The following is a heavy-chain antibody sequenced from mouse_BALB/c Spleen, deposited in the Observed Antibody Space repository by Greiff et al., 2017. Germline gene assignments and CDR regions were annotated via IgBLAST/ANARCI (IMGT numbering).Heavy chain of an antibody. CDR1: GYTFTSYW. CDR3: TRSDGNYGAWFAY. CDR2: INPSNGGT. J-gene: IGHJ3*01. V-gene: IGHV1S81*02. Sequence: VQLQQSGPELVRPGASVKMSCKASGYTFTSYWMHWVKQRPGQGLEWIGEINPSNGGTNFNEKFKSKATLTVDKSSSTAYMQLSSLTSEDSAVYYCTRSDGNYGAWFAYWGQGTLVTVSA. D-gene: IGHD2-1*01.